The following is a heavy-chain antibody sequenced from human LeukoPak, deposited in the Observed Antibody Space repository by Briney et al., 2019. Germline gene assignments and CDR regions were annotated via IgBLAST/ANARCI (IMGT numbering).Heavy chain of an antibody. V-gene: IGHV3-23*01. CDR3: AKESSWRRHFDY. J-gene: IGHJ4*02. CDR2: ISGSGGST. D-gene: IGHD6-13*01. Sequence: PGGSLRLSCAASGFTFSSYAMSWVRQAPGKGLEWVSAISGSGGSTYYGDSVKGRFTISRGNSKNTLYLQMNSLRAEDTAVYYCAKESSWRRHFDYWGQGTLVTVSS. CDR1: GFTFSSYA.